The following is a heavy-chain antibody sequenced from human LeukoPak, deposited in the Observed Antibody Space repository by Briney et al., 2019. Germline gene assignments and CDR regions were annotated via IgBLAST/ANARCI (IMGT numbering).Heavy chain of an antibody. CDR2: ISSSSSYI. CDR3: ARGIAAAGTTFDY. V-gene: IGHV3-21*01. D-gene: IGHD6-13*01. Sequence: GGSLRLSCAASGFTFSSYSMNWVRQAPGQGLEWVSSISSSSSYIYYADSVKGRFTISRDNAKNSLYLQMNSLRAEDTAVYYCARGIAAAGTTFDYWGQGTLVTISS. J-gene: IGHJ4*02. CDR1: GFTFSSYS.